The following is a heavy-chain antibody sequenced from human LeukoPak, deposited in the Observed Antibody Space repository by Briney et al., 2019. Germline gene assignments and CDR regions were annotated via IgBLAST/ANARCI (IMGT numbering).Heavy chain of an antibody. V-gene: IGHV4-30-2*01. CDR2: IYHSGST. CDR1: GGSISSGGYS. CDR3: ARGGSTVTRAPRYFDY. J-gene: IGHJ4*02. Sequence: PSETLSLTCAVSGGSISSGGYSWSWIRQPPGKGLEWIGYIYHSGSTYYNPSLKSRVTISVDRSKNQFSLKLSSVTAADTAVYYCARGGSTVTRAPRYFDYWGQGTLVTVSS. D-gene: IGHD4-17*01.